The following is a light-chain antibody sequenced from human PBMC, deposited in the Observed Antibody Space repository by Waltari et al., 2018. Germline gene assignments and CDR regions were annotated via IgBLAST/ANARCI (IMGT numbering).Light chain of an antibody. Sequence: DIQMTQSPSTLSASVGDRVIFSCRASQSISKWVAWYQKKPGKAPKLLIYKASTLESGVPSRFSGSGSGTEFTLTISSLQPEDFATYYCQQYNSYSLLSFGGGTKVEIK. CDR3: QQYNSYSLLS. V-gene: IGKV1-5*03. CDR1: QSISKW. CDR2: KAS. J-gene: IGKJ4*01.